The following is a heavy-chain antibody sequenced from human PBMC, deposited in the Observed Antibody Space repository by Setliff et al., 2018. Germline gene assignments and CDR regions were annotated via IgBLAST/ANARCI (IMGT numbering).Heavy chain of an antibody. Sequence: SGPTLVNPTQTLTLTCTFSGFSLSTSGVGVGWIRQPPGKALEWLALIYWDYDKRYSPSLKSRLTITKDTSKNQVVLTMTNMDPVDTATYYCAHRRGDYYDSSGYYYDYWGQGTLVTVSS. J-gene: IGHJ4*02. CDR3: AHRRGDYYDSSGYYYDY. V-gene: IGHV2-5*02. CDR1: GFSLSTSGVG. CDR2: IYWDYDK. D-gene: IGHD3-22*01.